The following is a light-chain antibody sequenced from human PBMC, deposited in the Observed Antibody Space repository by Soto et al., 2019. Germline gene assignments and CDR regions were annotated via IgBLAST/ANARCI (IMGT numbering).Light chain of an antibody. CDR1: QSLLHSNGYNY. V-gene: IGKV2-28*01. J-gene: IGKJ1*01. Sequence: DIVMTQSPLSLPVTPGEPASISCRSSQSLLHSNGYNYLDWYLQKPGQTPQLLIYLGSNRASGVPDRVSGSGSGTDFTLRISRVEADDVGVYYCMQALQAWTFGQGTKVEIK. CDR3: MQALQAWT. CDR2: LGS.